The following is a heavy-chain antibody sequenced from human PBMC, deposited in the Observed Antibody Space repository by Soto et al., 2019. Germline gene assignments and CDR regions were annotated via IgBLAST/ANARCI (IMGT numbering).Heavy chain of an antibody. CDR2: INHSGST. Sequence: QVQLQQWGAGLLKPSETLSLTCAVYGGSFSGYYWSWIRQPPGKGLEWIGEINHSGSTNYNPSLKSRGTISVDTSKNQFSLKLSSVTAADTAVYYCARVVSSRFLDHWGQGTLVTVSS. D-gene: IGHD3-3*01. CDR3: ARVVSSRFLDH. J-gene: IGHJ4*02. CDR1: GGSFSGYY. V-gene: IGHV4-34*01.